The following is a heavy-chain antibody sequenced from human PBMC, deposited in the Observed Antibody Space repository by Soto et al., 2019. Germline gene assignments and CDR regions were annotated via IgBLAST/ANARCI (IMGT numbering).Heavy chain of an antibody. D-gene: IGHD2-2*01. CDR2: ISDYNGNT. V-gene: IGHV1-18*01. CDR1: GYTFTSYG. Sequence: QVQLVQSGAEVKKPGASVKVSCKASGYTFTSYGISWVRQAPGQGLEWMGWISDYNGNTNYAQKLQGRVTMTTDTATSTAYMELRSLRSDDTAVYYCARDPPEYQLLFGSDDWFDPWGQGTLVTVSS. J-gene: IGHJ5*02. CDR3: ARDPPEYQLLFGSDDWFDP.